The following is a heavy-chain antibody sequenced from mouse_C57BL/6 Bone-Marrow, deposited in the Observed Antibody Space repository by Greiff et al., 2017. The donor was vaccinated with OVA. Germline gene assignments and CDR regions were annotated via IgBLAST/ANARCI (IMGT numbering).Heavy chain of an antibody. D-gene: IGHD2-4*01. CDR3: ARYDYDGEGAMDY. CDR1: GYTFTSYW. CDR2: INPSNGGT. Sequence: VQLQQPGTELVKPGASVKLSCKASGYTFTSYWMPWVKQRPGQGLEWIGNINPSNGGTNYNEKFKSKATLTVDKSSSTAYMQLSSLTSEDSAVYYCARYDYDGEGAMDYWGQGTSVTVSS. V-gene: IGHV1-53*01. J-gene: IGHJ4*01.